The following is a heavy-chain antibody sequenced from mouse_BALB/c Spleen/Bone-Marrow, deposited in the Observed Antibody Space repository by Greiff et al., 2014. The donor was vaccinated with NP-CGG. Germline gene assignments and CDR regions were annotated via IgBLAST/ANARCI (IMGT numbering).Heavy chain of an antibody. D-gene: IGHD1-1*01. J-gene: IGHJ2*02. CDR1: GFNIEDSY. CDR3: ARNYCSSLDH. CDR2: IDPANGNT. Sequence: VQLQQSGAEIVKPGASVKSSCTTSGFNIEDSYIYWMKQRPEQGLEWIGRIDPANGNTEYDPKFQGKATITVDTSSATAYLQLNSLTSEDTAVYYCARNYCSSLDHWGQGTSLTVSS. V-gene: IGHV14-3*02.